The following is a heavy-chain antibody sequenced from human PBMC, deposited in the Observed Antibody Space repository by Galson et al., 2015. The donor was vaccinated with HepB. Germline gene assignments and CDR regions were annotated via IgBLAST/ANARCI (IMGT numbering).Heavy chain of an antibody. CDR3: ARMVRPPGSRDNWFDP. CDR2: MNPNSGNT. V-gene: IGHV1-8*01. D-gene: IGHD3-10*01. Sequence: SVKVSCKASGYTFTSYDINWVRQATGQGLEWMGWMNPNSGNTGYAQKFQGRVTMTRNTSISTAYMELSSLRSEDTAVYYCARMVRPPGSRDNWFDPWGQGTLVTVSS. J-gene: IGHJ5*02. CDR1: GYTFTSYD.